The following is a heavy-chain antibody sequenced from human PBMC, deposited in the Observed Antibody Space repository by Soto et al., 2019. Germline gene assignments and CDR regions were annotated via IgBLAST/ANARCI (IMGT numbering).Heavy chain of an antibody. D-gene: IGHD3-10*01. CDR3: ARRGSRSYYDY. CDR2: ISGSGDST. J-gene: IGHJ4*02. V-gene: IGHV3-23*01. Sequence: GGSLRLSCAASGFTFSSYAMRWVRQAPGKGLEWVSAISGSGDSTYYADSVKGRFTVSRDNSKNTLYLQMNSLRAEDTAVYYCARRGSRSYYDYWGQGTLVTVSS. CDR1: GFTFSSYA.